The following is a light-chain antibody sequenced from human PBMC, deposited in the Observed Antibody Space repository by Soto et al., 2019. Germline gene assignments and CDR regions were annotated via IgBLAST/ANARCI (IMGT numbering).Light chain of an antibody. Sequence: EIALTQSPGTLSLSPGDGAIVSCRASQSVSGSYLAWYQQRPGQAPRLLIYGASSRATGIPDRFSGSGSGTDFTLTISRLEPEDFAVYYCQQYGSSFTFGPGTKVDIK. J-gene: IGKJ3*01. CDR1: QSVSGSY. V-gene: IGKV3-20*01. CDR3: QQYGSSFT. CDR2: GAS.